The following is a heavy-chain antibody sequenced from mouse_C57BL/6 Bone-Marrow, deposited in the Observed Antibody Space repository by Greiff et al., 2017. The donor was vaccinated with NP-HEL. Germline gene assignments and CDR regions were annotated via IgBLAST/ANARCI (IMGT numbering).Heavy chain of an antibody. D-gene: IGHD2-12*01. CDR3: ARDGQLRYAMDY. CDR1: GYTFTSYW. Sequence: QVQLQQPGAELVRPGSSVKLSCKASGYTFTSYWMHWVKQRPIQGLEWIGNIDPSDSETHYNQKFKDKATLTVDKSSSTAYMQLSSLTSEDSAVYYCARDGQLRYAMDYWGQGTTVTVAS. V-gene: IGHV1-52*01. J-gene: IGHJ4*01. CDR2: IDPSDSET.